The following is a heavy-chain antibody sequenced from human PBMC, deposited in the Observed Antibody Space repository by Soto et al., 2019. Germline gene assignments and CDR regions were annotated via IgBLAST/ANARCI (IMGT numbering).Heavy chain of an antibody. D-gene: IGHD4-17*01. CDR3: ARWYGGSLVS. CDR1: GGSISRYY. CDR2: IYYSGST. Sequence: SETLSLTCTVSGGSISRYYWSWIRQPPGKGLEWIGYIYYSGSTNYNPSLKSRVTISVDTSKNQFSLKLSSVTAADTAVYYCARWYGGSLVSWGQGTLVTVSS. J-gene: IGHJ4*02. V-gene: IGHV4-59*01.